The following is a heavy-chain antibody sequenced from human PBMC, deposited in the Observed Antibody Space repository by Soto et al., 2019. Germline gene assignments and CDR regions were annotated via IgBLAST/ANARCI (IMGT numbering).Heavy chain of an antibody. Sequence: EVQLVESGGGVVRPGGSLRLSCAASGFTFDDYGMSWVRQAPGKGLEWVSGINWNGGSTGYADSVKGRFTISRDNAKNSLDLQMNRLRAEDTALYHCARAIFGFRVCAFDIWGQGTMVTVSS. V-gene: IGHV3-20*01. CDR1: GFTFDDYG. CDR2: INWNGGST. J-gene: IGHJ3*02. CDR3: ARAIFGFRVCAFDI. D-gene: IGHD3-3*01.